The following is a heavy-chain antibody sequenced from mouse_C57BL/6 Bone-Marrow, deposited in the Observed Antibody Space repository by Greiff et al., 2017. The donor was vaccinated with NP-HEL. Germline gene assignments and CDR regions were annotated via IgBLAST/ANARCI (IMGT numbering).Heavy chain of an antibody. CDR2: IDPANGDT. Sequence: VQLQQSGAELVRPGASVKLSCTVSGFNIKDDYMHWVKQRPEQGLEWIGWIDPANGDTEYASTIQGKATITADTASNTAYRQLSSLTSEDTAVYYCTTGGSSPYAMDYWGQGTSVTVSS. CDR1: GFNIKDDY. J-gene: IGHJ4*01. CDR3: TTGGSSPYAMDY. D-gene: IGHD1-1*01. V-gene: IGHV14-4*01.